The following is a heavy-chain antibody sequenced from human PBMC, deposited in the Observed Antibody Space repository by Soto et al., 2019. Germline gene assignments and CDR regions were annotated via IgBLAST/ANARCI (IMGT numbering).Heavy chain of an antibody. J-gene: IGHJ4*02. CDR2: ISGYNGNT. Sequence: QVHLLQSGAEVKRPGASVNVSCKTSGYTFSSYGISWVRQAPGQGLEWMGWISGYNGNTKYAQKFQGRVALTTDTSTTTVYMELRSLRSDDTAVYFCARPNDYWSGYPFDYWGQGTLVTVSS. CDR3: ARPNDYWSGYPFDY. D-gene: IGHD3-3*01. V-gene: IGHV1-18*04. CDR1: GYTFSSYG.